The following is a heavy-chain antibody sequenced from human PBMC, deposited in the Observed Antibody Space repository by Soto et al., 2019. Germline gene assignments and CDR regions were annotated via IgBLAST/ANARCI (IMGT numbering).Heavy chain of an antibody. Sequence: SVKVSCKASGGTFSNYAISWVRQAPGQGLEWMGGIIPIFGTANYAQKFQGRVTITADESTSTAYMELSSLRSEDTAVYYCARGTRGGSWGVYYYYYYGMDVWGQGTTVTVSS. J-gene: IGHJ6*02. CDR1: GGTFSNYA. CDR3: ARGTRGGSWGVYYYYYYGMDV. CDR2: IIPIFGTA. D-gene: IGHD6-13*01. V-gene: IGHV1-69*13.